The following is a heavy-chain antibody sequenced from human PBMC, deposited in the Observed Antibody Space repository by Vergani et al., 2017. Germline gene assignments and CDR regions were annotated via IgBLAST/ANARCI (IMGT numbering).Heavy chain of an antibody. D-gene: IGHD2-2*01. CDR3: ARDPDIVVVPAAPYYYYYYGMDV. Sequence: QVQLVPSGAEVKKPGASVKVSCKASGYTFTSYGISWVRQAPGQGLEWMGWISAFNGNTNYAQKLQGRVTMTTDTSTSTAYMELRSLRSDDTAVYYCARDPDIVVVPAAPYYYYYYGMDVWGQGTTVTVSS. V-gene: IGHV1-18*04. CDR1: GYTFTSYG. CDR2: ISAFNGNT. J-gene: IGHJ6*02.